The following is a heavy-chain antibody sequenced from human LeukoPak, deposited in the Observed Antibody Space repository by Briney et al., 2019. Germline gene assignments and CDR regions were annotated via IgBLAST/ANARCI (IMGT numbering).Heavy chain of an antibody. Sequence: GGSLRLSCAASGFTFSSYNMNWVRQAPGKGLEWVSSISSSSTYIYYADSMKGRFTISRDNAKNSLYLQMNSLRAEDTAVYYCARDLSVGAKPDLGFDYWGQGSLVTVSS. V-gene: IGHV3-21*01. CDR3: ARDLSVGAKPDLGFDY. CDR2: ISSSSTYI. J-gene: IGHJ4*02. CDR1: GFTFSSYN. D-gene: IGHD1-26*01.